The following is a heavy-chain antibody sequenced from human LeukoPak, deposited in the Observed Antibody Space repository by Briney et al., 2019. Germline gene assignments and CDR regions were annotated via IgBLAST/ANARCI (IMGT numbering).Heavy chain of an antibody. CDR1: GGSFSGYY. V-gene: IGHV4-34*01. Sequence: SETLSLTCAVYGGSFSGYYWSWIRQPPGTGLEWIGEINHSGSTNYNPSLKSRVTISVDTSKNQFSLKLSSVTAADTAVYYCASMVRAVAADYWGQGTLVTVSS. CDR3: ASMVRAVAADY. CDR2: INHSGST. D-gene: IGHD3-10*01. J-gene: IGHJ4*02.